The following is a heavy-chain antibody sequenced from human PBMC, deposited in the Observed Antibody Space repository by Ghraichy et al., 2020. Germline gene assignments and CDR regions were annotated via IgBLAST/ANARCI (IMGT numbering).Heavy chain of an antibody. D-gene: IGHD3-3*01. CDR1: GGSISSSSYY. J-gene: IGHJ4*02. CDR2: IYYSGST. CDR3: ALDPPVGGTIFGVVIPGDH. Sequence: SETLSLTCTVSGGSISSSSYYWGWIRQPPGKGLEWIGSIYYSGSTYYNPSLKSRVTISVDTSKNQFSLKLSSVTAADTAVYYCALDPPVGGTIFGVVIPGDHWGQGTLVTVYS. V-gene: IGHV4-39*01.